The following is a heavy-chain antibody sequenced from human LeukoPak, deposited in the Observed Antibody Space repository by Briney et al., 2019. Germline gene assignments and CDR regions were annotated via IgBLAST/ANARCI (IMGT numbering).Heavy chain of an antibody. CDR2: INHSGST. D-gene: IGHD6-19*01. CDR3: ARGRSSGWSPFDY. V-gene: IGHV4-34*01. Sequence: KASETLSLTCAVYGGSFSGYYWSWIRQPPVKGLEWIGEINHSGSTNYNPSLKSRVTISVDTSKNQFSLKLSSVTAADTAVYYCARGRSSGWSPFDYWGQGTLVTVSS. CDR1: GGSFSGYY. J-gene: IGHJ4*02.